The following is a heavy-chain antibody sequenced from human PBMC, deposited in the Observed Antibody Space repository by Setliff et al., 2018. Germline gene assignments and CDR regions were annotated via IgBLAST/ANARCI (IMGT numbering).Heavy chain of an antibody. CDR3: ARDSGSGGNFDY. D-gene: IGHD6-25*01. CDR1: GFTFGDYA. Sequence: GGSLRLSCLTSGFTFGDYAMSWVRQAPGKGPEWVSYISRRADLISYADSVRGRFTISRDRARNSLYLQMNSLTADDTAVYYCARDSGSGGNFDYWGQGTLVTVSS. CDR2: ISRRADLI. J-gene: IGHJ4*02. V-gene: IGHV3-11*04.